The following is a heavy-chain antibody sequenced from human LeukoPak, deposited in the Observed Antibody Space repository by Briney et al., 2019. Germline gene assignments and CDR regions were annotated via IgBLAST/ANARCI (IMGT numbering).Heavy chain of an antibody. CDR2: IYTSGST. V-gene: IGHV4-4*07. Sequence: PSETLSLTWTVSGGSISSYYWSWIRQPAGKGLEWIGRIYTSGSTNYNPSLKSRVTISVDTSKNQFSLKLSSVTAADTAVYYCARHASRATILSFDYWGQGTLVTVSS. CDR1: GGSISSYY. D-gene: IGHD5-12*01. CDR3: ARHASRATILSFDY. J-gene: IGHJ4*02.